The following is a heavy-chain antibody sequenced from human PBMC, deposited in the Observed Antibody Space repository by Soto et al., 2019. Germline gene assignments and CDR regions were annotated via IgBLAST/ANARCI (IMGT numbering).Heavy chain of an antibody. Sequence: PSETLSLTCAVSGGSISSGGYFWSWIRQPPGKGLEWIGNIFYSGTTYYNPSLKSRVTISVDTSKNQFSLKLSSVTAADTAVYFRARGLLYWGQGTLVTVSS. CDR2: IFYSGTT. CDR1: GGSISSGGYF. CDR3: ARGLLY. J-gene: IGHJ4*02. V-gene: IGHV4-31*11. D-gene: IGHD1-26*01.